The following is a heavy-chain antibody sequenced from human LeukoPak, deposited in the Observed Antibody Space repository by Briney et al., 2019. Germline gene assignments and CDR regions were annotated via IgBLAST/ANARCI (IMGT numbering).Heavy chain of an antibody. V-gene: IGHV3-7*01. CDR1: GFTFSSYW. D-gene: IGHD3-10*01. J-gene: IGHJ5*02. Sequence: GGSLRLSCAASGFTFSSYWMSWVRQAPGKGLEWVANIKQDGSEKYYVDSVKGRFTISRDNAKNSLYLQMNSLGAEDTAVYYCARDGWFGDYNWFDPWGQGTLVTVSS. CDR2: IKQDGSEK. CDR3: ARDGWFGDYNWFDP.